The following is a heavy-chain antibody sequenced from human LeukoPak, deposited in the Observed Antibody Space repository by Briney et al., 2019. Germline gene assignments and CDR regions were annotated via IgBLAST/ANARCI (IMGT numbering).Heavy chain of an antibody. V-gene: IGHV1-69*04. Sequence: RASVKVSCKASGGTFSSYAFSWVRQAPGQGLEWMGRIIPTLGIANYAQKFQGRVTITADKSTSTAYMELSSLRSEDTAVYYCGRDAPRTDCGGRSCYSFVDYWGQGTLVTVSS. CDR2: IIPTLGIA. CDR3: GRDAPRTDCGGRSCYSFVDY. CDR1: GGTFSSYA. J-gene: IGHJ4*02. D-gene: IGHD2-15*01.